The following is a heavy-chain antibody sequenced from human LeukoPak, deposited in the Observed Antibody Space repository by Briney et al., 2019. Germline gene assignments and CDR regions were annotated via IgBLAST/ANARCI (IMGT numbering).Heavy chain of an antibody. CDR1: GGSISSVGYY. V-gene: IGHV4-31*03. Sequence: SETLSLTCTVSGGSISSVGYYWSWIRQHPGKGLEWIGCILYSGTTYYNSSLRSRVIISVDTSKSQFSLKLNSVTAADTAVYYCAGGFDSKKVGYWGQGTLVTVSS. CDR2: ILYSGTT. CDR3: AGGFDSKKVGY. J-gene: IGHJ4*02. D-gene: IGHD3-16*01.